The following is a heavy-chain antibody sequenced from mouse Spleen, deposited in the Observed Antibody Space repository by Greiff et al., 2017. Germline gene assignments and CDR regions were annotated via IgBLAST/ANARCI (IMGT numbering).Heavy chain of an antibody. CDR1: GFAFSSYG. Sequence: DVKLQESGAGLVKPGASVKISCTASGFAFSSYGMNWVRQAPGKGLEWVAYISSGGGTIYYADTVKGRFTISRDNAKNTLFLQMTSLRSEDTAMYYCARSYYGNYDAMDYWGQGTSVTVSS. V-gene: IGHV5-17*01. CDR2: ISSGGGTI. CDR3: ARSYYGNYDAMDY. J-gene: IGHJ4*01. D-gene: IGHD2-1*01.